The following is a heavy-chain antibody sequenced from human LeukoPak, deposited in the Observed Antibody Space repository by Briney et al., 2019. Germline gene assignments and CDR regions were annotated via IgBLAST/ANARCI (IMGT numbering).Heavy chain of an antibody. Sequence: SETLSLTCTVSGGSISSGDYYWSWIRQPPGKGLEWIGYIYYSGSTYYNPSLKSRVTISVDTSKNQFSLKLSSVTAADTAVYYCARGGRKSLGYYGMDVWGQGTTVTVSS. J-gene: IGHJ6*02. D-gene: IGHD3-16*01. V-gene: IGHV4-30-4*01. CDR2: IYYSGST. CDR1: GGSISSGDYY. CDR3: ARGGRKSLGYYGMDV.